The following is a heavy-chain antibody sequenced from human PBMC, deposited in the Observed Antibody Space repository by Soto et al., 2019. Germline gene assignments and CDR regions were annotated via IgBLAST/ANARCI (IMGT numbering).Heavy chain of an antibody. CDR2: INAGNGNT. D-gene: IGHD5-18*01. J-gene: IGHJ3*02. CDR3: ATRSGYSYGYGAFDI. CDR1: GYTFTSYA. V-gene: IGHV1-3*01. Sequence: ASVKVSCKASGYTFTSYAMHWVRQAPGQRLEWMGWINAGNGNTKYSQKFQGRVTITRDTSASTAYMELSSLRSEDTAVYYCATRSGYSYGYGAFDIWGQGTMVTVS.